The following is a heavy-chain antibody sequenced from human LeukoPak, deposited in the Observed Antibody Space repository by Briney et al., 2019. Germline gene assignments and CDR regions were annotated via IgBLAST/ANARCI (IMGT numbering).Heavy chain of an antibody. CDR1: GFTFSSYA. Sequence: GGSLRLSCAASGFTFSSYAMSWVRQAPGKGLEWVAVIWYDGSNKYYADSVKGRFTISRDNSKNTLYLQMNSLRVEDTAVYYCARDGATVVTDWYFDLWGRGTLVTVSS. V-gene: IGHV3-33*08. CDR2: IWYDGSNK. CDR3: ARDGATVVTDWYFDL. D-gene: IGHD4-23*01. J-gene: IGHJ2*01.